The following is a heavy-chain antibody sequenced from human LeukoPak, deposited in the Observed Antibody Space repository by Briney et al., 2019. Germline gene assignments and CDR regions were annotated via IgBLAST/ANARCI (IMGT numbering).Heavy chain of an antibody. D-gene: IGHD6-13*01. V-gene: IGHV1-24*01. J-gene: IGHJ4*02. CDR1: GYTLTELS. Sequence: ASVKVSCRVSGYTLTELSMHWVRQAPGKGLEWMGGFDPEDGETIYAQKFQGRVTMTEDTSIDTAYMDLSSLRSEDTAVYYCATDSRAAVGTNLDYWGQGTLVTVSS. CDR3: ATDSRAAVGTNLDY. CDR2: FDPEDGET.